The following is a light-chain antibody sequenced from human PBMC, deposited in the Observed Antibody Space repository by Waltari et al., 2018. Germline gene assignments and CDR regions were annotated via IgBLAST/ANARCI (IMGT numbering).Light chain of an antibody. CDR2: RAS. J-gene: IGKJ1*01. Sequence: ETVLTQSPGTLSLSTGERANPSCRARQSISKSLTWYQQKPGQAPRLLIFRASSRAAGIPDRFSGSGSGTDFSLSISRLEPEDFAVYYCQHYESLPVTFGQGTKVEIK. V-gene: IGKV3-20*01. CDR3: QHYESLPVT. CDR1: QSISKS.